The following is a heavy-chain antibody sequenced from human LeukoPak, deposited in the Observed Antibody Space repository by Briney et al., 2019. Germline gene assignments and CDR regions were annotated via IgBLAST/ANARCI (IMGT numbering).Heavy chain of an antibody. CDR2: ISSSSRTI. J-gene: IGHJ6*03. Sequence: GGSLRLSCAASGFTFSPYYMNRVRQAPGKGLEWVSYISSSSRTIYYADSVKGRFTISRDNAENSLYLQMSSLRAEDTAVYYCARSIGSEYYMDVWGTGTTVTVSS. CDR1: GFTFSPYY. V-gene: IGHV3-48*04. D-gene: IGHD2-15*01. CDR3: ARSIGSEYYMDV.